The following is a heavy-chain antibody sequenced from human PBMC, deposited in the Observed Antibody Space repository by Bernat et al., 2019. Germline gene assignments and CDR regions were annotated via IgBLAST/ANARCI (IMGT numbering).Heavy chain of an antibody. CDR2: ISGSGGST. CDR1: GFTFSSYD. D-gene: IGHD1-7*01. Sequence: EVQLVESGGGLVQPGGSLRLSCAASGFTFSSYDMNWVRQAPGKGLEWVSAISGSGGSTYYADSVKGRFTISRDNSKNTLYLQMNSLRAEDTAVYYCAKALNWNYVYYGMDVWGQGTTVTVSS. V-gene: IGHV3-23*04. CDR3: AKALNWNYVYYGMDV. J-gene: IGHJ6*02.